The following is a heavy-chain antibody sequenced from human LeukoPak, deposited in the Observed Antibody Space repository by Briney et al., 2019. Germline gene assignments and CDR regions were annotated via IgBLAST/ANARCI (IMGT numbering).Heavy chain of an antibody. CDR2: MSPNSGDT. CDR3: ARGPPNWGYDY. V-gene: IGHV1-8*01. CDR1: GDTFTSYD. J-gene: IGHJ4*02. D-gene: IGHD7-27*01. Sequence: ASVKVSCKASGDTFTSYDFNWVRQATGQRPEWMGWMSPNSGDTGYAQKFQDRVTMTRNTSISTAYMELSSLRSDDTAVYYCARGPPNWGYDYWGPGTLVTVSS.